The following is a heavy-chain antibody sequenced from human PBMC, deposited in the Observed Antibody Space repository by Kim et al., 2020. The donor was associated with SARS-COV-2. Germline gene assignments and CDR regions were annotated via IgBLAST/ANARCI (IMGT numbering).Heavy chain of an antibody. V-gene: IGHV6-1*01. CDR3: ARLSNRQHPFDYYSGLDV. D-gene: IGHD6-13*01. J-gene: IGHJ6*02. CDR2: TYYRSEWYY. Sequence: SQTLSLTCTISGDNVVSVSGNSAAWNWLRQSPSRGLEWLGRTYYRSEWYYDYAPSMKSRIIIKADTSKNQFSLQLNSVTPEDTAVYYCARLSNRQHPFDYYSGLDVWGQGTTVTVSS. CDR1: GDNVVSVSGNSAA.